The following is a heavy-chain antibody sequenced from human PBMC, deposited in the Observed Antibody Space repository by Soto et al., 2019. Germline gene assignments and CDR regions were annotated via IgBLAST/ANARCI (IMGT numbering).Heavy chain of an antibody. CDR1: GFSLRTSGVG. Sequence: QITLKESGPTLVKPTQTLTLTCTFSGFSLRTSGVGVGWIRQPPGQALEWLALNPWDDEKRYSPLLKSRLTITKDASKNQVVLTMTNMDPVDTATYFCVHRLSPYGLHYWGQGILVTVSS. D-gene: IGHD3-10*01. J-gene: IGHJ4*02. V-gene: IGHV2-5*02. CDR3: VHRLSPYGLHY. CDR2: NPWDDEK.